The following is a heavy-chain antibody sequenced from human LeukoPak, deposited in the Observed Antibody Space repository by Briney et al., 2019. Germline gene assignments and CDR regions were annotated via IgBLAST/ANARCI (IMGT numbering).Heavy chain of an antibody. V-gene: IGHV3-21*01. CDR1: GFTFSSYS. D-gene: IGHD6-19*01. CDR2: ISSSSSYI. Sequence: GGSLRLSCAASGFTFSSYSMNWVRQAPGKGLEWVSSISSSSSYIYYADSVKGRFTISRDDAKNSLYLQMNSLRAEDTAVYYCARVGLYSSGWYGAFDIWGQGTMVTVSS. CDR3: ARVGLYSSGWYGAFDI. J-gene: IGHJ3*02.